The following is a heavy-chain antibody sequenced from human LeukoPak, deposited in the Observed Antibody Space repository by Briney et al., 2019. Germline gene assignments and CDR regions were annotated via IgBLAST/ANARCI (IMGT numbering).Heavy chain of an antibody. J-gene: IGHJ6*03. CDR2: IYSGGST. CDR3: AKAGYYYYMEV. V-gene: IGHV3-66*01. CDR1: GFTVSSNY. D-gene: IGHD2-15*01. Sequence: GGSLRLSCAASGFTVSSNYMSWVRQAPGKGLEWVSVIYSGGSTYYADSVKGRFTISRDNSKNTLYLQMNSLRAEDTAVYYCAKAGYYYYMEVWGKGTTVTVSS.